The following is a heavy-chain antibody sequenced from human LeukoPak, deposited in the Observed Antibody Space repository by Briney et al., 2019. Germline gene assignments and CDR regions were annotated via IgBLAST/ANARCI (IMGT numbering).Heavy chain of an antibody. J-gene: IGHJ4*02. CDR2: ISSSGSTI. Sequence: GGSLRLSCAASGFTFSDYYMSWIRQAPGKGLEWVSYISSSGSTIYYADSVKGRFTISRDNAKNSLYLQMNSLRAEDTAVYYCASRRAYYYDSGGYYWDWGQGTLVTVSS. V-gene: IGHV3-11*01. CDR1: GFTFSDYY. CDR3: ASRRAYYYDSGGYYWD. D-gene: IGHD3-22*01.